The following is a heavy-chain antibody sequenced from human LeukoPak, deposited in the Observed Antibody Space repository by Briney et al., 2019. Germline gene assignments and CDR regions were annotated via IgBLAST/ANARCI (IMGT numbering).Heavy chain of an antibody. CDR2: ISGDGARS. V-gene: IGHV3-64*02. CDR3: AREDYMDL. Sequence: SGGTLRLSCAGSGFTFSNYSFHWIRQAPGKGLQYDSVISGDGARSFYAESVKGRFTISRDISKNTLYLQMNSLRVEDTAVYYYAREDYMDLWGTGTTVIVTS. CDR1: GFTFSNYS. J-gene: IGHJ6*03.